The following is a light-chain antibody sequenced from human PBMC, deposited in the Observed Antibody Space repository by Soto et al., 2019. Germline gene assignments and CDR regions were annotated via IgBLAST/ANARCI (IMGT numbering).Light chain of an antibody. J-gene: IGLJ2*01. CDR2: FNIDGSH. CDR3: QTWATGIPV. V-gene: IGLV4-69*01. CDR1: SGHSRYA. Sequence: QSVLTQSPSASASLGASVTLTCTLSSGHSRYAIAWHQQQPEKGPRYLMQFNIDGSHSKGDGIPDRFSGSSSGAERYLTISSLQAEDEGDYYCQTWATGIPVFGGGTKLTVL.